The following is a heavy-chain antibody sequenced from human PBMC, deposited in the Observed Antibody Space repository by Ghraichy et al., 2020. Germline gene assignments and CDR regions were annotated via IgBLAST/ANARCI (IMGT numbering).Heavy chain of an antibody. CDR1: GGSVSSGSYY. D-gene: IGHD1-26*01. J-gene: IGHJ2*01. V-gene: IGHV4-61*01. CDR2: IYYSGST. Sequence: SETLSLTCTVSGGSVSSGSYYWSWIRQPPGKGLEWIGYIYYSGSTNYNPSLKSRVTISVDTSKNQFSLKLSSVTAADTAVYYCARVVVGATTWYFDLWGRGTLVTVSS. CDR3: ARVVVGATTWYFDL.